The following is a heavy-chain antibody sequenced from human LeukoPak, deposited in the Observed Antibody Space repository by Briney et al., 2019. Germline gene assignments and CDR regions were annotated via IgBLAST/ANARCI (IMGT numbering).Heavy chain of an antibody. J-gene: IGHJ6*03. Sequence: TSQTLSLTCTVSGGSISSGSYYWSWIRQPAGKGLEWIGRIYTSGSTNYNPSLKSRVTISVDTSKNQFSLKLSSVTAAVTAVYYCARAPVGPAVTDHYYYYYYMDVWGKGTTVTVSS. CDR3: ARAPVGPAVTDHYYYYYYMDV. CDR2: IYTSGST. D-gene: IGHD4-11*01. CDR1: GGSISSGSYY. V-gene: IGHV4-61*02.